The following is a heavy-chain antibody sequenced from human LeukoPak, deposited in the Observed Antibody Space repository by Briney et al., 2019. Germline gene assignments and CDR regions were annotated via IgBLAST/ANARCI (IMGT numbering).Heavy chain of an antibody. CDR2: INPNSGGT. V-gene: IGHV1-2*04. J-gene: IGHJ4*02. CDR3: ARGVRTAMVPFDY. CDR1: GYTFTGYY. Sequence: ASVKVSCKASGYTFTGYYMHWVRQAPGQGREWMGWINPNSGGTNYAQKFQGWVTMTRDTSISTAYMELSRLRSDDTAVYYCARGVRTAMVPFDYWGQGTLVTVSS. D-gene: IGHD5-18*01.